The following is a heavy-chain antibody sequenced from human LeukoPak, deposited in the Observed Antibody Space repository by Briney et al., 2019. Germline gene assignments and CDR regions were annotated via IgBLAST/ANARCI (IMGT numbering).Heavy chain of an antibody. V-gene: IGHV1-2*02. Sequence: GASVKVSCKASGYTFTDYYMHWVRQDPGQGLEWMGWINPNSGGTNYAQQFQGRVTMTRDTSISTTYMELSNLRSDDTAVYYCARGIAAPGGRWFDPWGQGTLVTVSP. CDR1: GYTFTDYY. D-gene: IGHD6-13*01. J-gene: IGHJ5*02. CDR2: INPNSGGT. CDR3: ARGIAAPGGRWFDP.